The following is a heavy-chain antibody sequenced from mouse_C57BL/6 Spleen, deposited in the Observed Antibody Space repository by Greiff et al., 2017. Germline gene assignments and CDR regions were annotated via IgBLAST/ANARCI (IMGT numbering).Heavy chain of an antibody. CDR3: ARRGDRYSNFYYYAMDY. V-gene: IGHV1-52*01. D-gene: IGHD2-5*01. J-gene: IGHJ4*01. CDR1: GYTFTSYW. Sequence: QVQLQQPGAELVRPGSSVKLSCKASGYTFTSYWMHWVKQRPIQGLEWIGNIDPSDSETHYNQKFKDKATLTVDKSSSTAYMQLSSLTSEDSAVYYCARRGDRYSNFYYYAMDYWGQGTSVTVSS. CDR2: IDPSDSET.